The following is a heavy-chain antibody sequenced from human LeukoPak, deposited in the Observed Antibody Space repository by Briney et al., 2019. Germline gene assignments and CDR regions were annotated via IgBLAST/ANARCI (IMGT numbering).Heavy chain of an antibody. D-gene: IGHD6-19*01. CDR2: LSGSGGST. Sequence: GGSLRLSFAASGFTFGSYAMSWVRQAPGKGLEWVSALSGSGGSTYYADSVKGRFTISRDNSKNTLHLQLNSLRAEDTAVYYCAKWAVAERYNWFDPWGQGTLVTVSS. CDR1: GFTFGSYA. V-gene: IGHV3-23*01. J-gene: IGHJ5*02. CDR3: AKWAVAERYNWFDP.